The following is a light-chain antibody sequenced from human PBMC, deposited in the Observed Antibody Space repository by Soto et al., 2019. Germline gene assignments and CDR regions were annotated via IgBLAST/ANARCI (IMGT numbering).Light chain of an antibody. CDR3: SSYAGVKTFVV. CDR2: EVT. V-gene: IGLV2-8*01. J-gene: IGLJ2*01. CDR1: NSDVGAYTY. Sequence: QSVLTQPPSASGSPGQSVTISCTGTNSDVGAYTYVSWYQQHPGKGPKLIIYEVTKRPSGVPARFSGSKSGNTASLTVSGLQTEDEADYYCSSYAGVKTFVVFGGGTKVTVL.